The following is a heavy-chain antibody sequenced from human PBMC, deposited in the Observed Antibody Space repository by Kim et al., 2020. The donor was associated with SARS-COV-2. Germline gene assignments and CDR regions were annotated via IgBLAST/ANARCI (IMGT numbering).Heavy chain of an antibody. J-gene: IGHJ4*02. V-gene: IGHV3-33*05. Sequence: GGSLRLSCAASGFTFSSYGMHWVRQAPGKGLEWVAVISYDGSNKYYADSVKGRFTISRDNSKNTLYLQMNSLRAEDTAVYYCAREGPYSSSGNFDYWGQG. CDR2: ISYDGSNK. D-gene: IGHD6-13*01. CDR3: AREGPYSSSGNFDY. CDR1: GFTFSSYG.